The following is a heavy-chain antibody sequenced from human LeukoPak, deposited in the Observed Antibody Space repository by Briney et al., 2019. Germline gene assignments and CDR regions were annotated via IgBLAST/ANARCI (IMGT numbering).Heavy chain of an antibody. J-gene: IGHJ6*02. CDR1: GYTFTGYY. Sequence: ASVKVSCKASGYTFTGYYMHWVRQAPGQGLEWMGWINPNSGGTNYAQKFQGRVTMTRDTPISTAYMELSRLRSDDTAVYYCAVPPYYASSGYPSYGMDVWGQGTTVTVSS. CDR3: AVPPYYASSGYPSYGMDV. CDR2: INPNSGGT. D-gene: IGHD3-22*01. V-gene: IGHV1-2*02.